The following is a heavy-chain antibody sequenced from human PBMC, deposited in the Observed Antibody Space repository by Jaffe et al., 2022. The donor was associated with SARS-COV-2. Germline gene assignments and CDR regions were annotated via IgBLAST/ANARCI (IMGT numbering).Heavy chain of an antibody. CDR1: GFTFSDSN. D-gene: IGHD2-2*03. CDR2: ISASGASI. J-gene: IGHJ4*02. V-gene: IGHV3-11*01. Sequence: QVHQVESGGGLVKPGGSLSLSCAVSGFTFSDSNMAWVRQAPGKGLEWVAWISASGASIHYAESVKGRFTVSRDNAKSSLHLQMNSLRAGDTAIYYCARESGYGWAIFDYWGQGTVVTVSS. CDR3: ARESGYGWAIFDY.